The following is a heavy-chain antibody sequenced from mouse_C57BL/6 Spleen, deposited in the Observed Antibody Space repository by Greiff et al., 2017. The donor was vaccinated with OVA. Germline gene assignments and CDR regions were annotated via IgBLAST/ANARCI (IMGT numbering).Heavy chain of an antibody. CDR1: GYAFSSSW. CDR3: ARGVALPGAMDY. V-gene: IGHV1-82*01. D-gene: IGHD1-1*02. CDR2: IYPGDGDT. J-gene: IGHJ4*01. Sequence: QVQLKQSGPELVKPGASVKISCKASGYAFSSSWMNWVKQRPGKGLEWIGRIYPGDGDTNCNGKFKGKATLTADKSSSTAYMQLSSLTSEDSAVYFCARGVALPGAMDYWGQGTSVTVSS.